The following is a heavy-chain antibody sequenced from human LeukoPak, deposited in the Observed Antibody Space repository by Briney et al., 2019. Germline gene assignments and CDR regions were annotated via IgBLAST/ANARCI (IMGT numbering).Heavy chain of an antibody. CDR3: ARDLGIAVAGTSGY. Sequence: RASVKVSFMASGYTFTSYGISGVRQAPGQVLEWMGWISTYNGNTNYAQKLQGRVTMTTDTSTRTAYMELRSLRSDDTAVYYCARDLGIAVAGTSGYWGQGTLVTVSS. D-gene: IGHD6-19*01. J-gene: IGHJ4*02. V-gene: IGHV1-18*01. CDR1: GYTFTSYG. CDR2: ISTYNGNT.